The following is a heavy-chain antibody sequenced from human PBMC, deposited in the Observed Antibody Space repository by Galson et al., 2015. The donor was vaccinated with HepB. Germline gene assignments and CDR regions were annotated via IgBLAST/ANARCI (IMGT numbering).Heavy chain of an antibody. Sequence: SVKVSCKASGGTFSSYAISWVRQAPGQGLEWMGGIIPIFGTANYAQKFQGRVTITADESTSTAYMELSSLRSEDTAVYYCARLNCSGGSCYSGYFDYWGQGTLVTVSS. J-gene: IGHJ4*02. D-gene: IGHD2-15*01. CDR1: GGTFSSYA. CDR3: ARLNCSGGSCYSGYFDY. CDR2: IIPIFGTA. V-gene: IGHV1-69*13.